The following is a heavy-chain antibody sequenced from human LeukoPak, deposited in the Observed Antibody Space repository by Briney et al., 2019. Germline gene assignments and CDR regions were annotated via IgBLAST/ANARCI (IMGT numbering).Heavy chain of an antibody. CDR3: ARGPGTIFGLERGFDP. J-gene: IGHJ5*02. V-gene: IGHV4-59*01. Sequence: SESLSLTCPVAAGSISGYYWSWVRQPPGRGLGWIGYIVNSVSTNYNPSINSRATTSVDTSRNQFSLKLSSVTAADAAVYCCARGPGTIFGLERGFDPWGQGTLVTVSS. CDR1: AGSISGYY. D-gene: IGHD3-3*01. CDR2: IVNSVST.